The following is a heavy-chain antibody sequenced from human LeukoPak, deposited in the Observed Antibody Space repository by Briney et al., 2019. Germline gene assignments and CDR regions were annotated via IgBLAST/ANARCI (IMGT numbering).Heavy chain of an antibody. CDR1: GFTFSDYY. CDR2: ISSSGSTI. J-gene: IGHJ6*02. CDR3: ARDKGYSSSWSSYYYGMDV. Sequence: GGSLRLSCAASGFTFSDYYMSWIRQAPGKGLEWVSYISSSGSTIYYADSAKGRFTISRDNAKNSLYLQMNSLRAEDTAVYYCARDKGYSSSWSSYYYGMDVWGQGTTVTVSS. D-gene: IGHD6-13*01. V-gene: IGHV3-11*01.